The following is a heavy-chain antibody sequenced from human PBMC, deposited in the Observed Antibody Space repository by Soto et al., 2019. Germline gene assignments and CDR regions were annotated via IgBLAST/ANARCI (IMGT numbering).Heavy chain of an antibody. V-gene: IGHV3-7*01. CDR1: GFTFSSYW. D-gene: IGHD1-7*01. Sequence: VGSLRLSCGASGFTFSSYWMSWVRQAPGKGLEWVASIKQDGSEKYYVDSVKGRFTISRDNAKNSLYLQMNSLRVEDTAVYYCARDQKWDYWKYGYYYGMDVWGQGTTVTVSS. CDR3: ARDQKWDYWKYGYYYGMDV. CDR2: IKQDGSEK. J-gene: IGHJ6*02.